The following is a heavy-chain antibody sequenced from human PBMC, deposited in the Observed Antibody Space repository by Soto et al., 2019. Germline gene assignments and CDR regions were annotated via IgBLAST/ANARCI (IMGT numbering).Heavy chain of an antibody. CDR1: GGSISSGDYY. J-gene: IGHJ5*02. CDR3: ARDQWGVGGDNWFDP. Sequence: QVQLQESGPGLVKPSQTLSLTCTVSGGSISSGDYYWSWIRQPPGKGLEWIGYIYYSGSTYYNPSLKSRVTISVDPSTNQFSLKLSSVTAADTAVYYCARDQWGVGGDNWFDPWGQGTLVTVSS. D-gene: IGHD3-10*01. V-gene: IGHV4-30-4*01. CDR2: IYYSGST.